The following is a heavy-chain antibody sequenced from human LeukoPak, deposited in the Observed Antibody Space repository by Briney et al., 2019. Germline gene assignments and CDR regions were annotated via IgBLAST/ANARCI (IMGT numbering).Heavy chain of an antibody. CDR2: MNTNNGNT. D-gene: IGHD2-15*01. V-gene: IGHV1-18*01. J-gene: IGHJ5*02. CDR3: ARDSRAAWLDP. Sequence: ASVKVSCKASGGTFSSYAISWVRQAPGQGLEWMGGMNTNNGNTNYAQRLQGRITMTTDTSTNTAYMELRSLKSDDTAVYYCARDSRAAWLDPWGQGTLVTVSS. CDR1: GGTFSSYA.